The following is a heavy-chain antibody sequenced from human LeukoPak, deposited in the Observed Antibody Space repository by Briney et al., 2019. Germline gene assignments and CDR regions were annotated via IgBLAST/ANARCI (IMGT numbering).Heavy chain of an antibody. CDR3: ARGAGASSWYFDL. V-gene: IGHV4-31*03. D-gene: IGHD6-13*01. Sequence: SETLSLTCTVSGGSLSSGGYYWSWIRQHPGKGLEWIGYIYYSGSTYYNPSLKSRVTISVDTSKNHFSLKLSSVTAADTAVYYCARGAGASSWYFDLWGRGTLVTVSS. CDR1: GGSLSSGGYY. CDR2: IYYSGST. J-gene: IGHJ2*01.